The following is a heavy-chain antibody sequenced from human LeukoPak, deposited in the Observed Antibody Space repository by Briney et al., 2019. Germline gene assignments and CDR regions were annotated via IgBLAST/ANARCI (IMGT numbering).Heavy chain of an antibody. CDR3: ASKVLDYGSGSYLLFDY. CDR2: IIPIFGTA. D-gene: IGHD3-10*01. CDR1: GGTFSSYA. V-gene: IGHV1-69*05. J-gene: IGHJ4*02. Sequence: SVKVSCKASGGTFSSYAISWVRQAPGQGLEWMGGIIPIFGTANYAQKFQGRVTITTDESTSTAYMELSSLRSEDTAVYYCASKVLDYGSGSYLLFDYWGQGTLVTVSS.